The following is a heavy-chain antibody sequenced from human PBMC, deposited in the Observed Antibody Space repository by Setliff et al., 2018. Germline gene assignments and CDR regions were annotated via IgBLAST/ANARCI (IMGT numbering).Heavy chain of an antibody. CDR2: IYYSGST. Sequence: PSETLSLTCTVSGGSISSGDYYWSWIRQPPGKGLEWIGYIYYSGSTYYNPSLKSRVTISVDTSKNQFSLKLSSVTAADTAVYYCARGGEGALGTPYYGMDVWGQGTTVTVSS. D-gene: IGHD2-15*01. J-gene: IGHJ6*02. V-gene: IGHV4-30-4*08. CDR3: ARGGEGALGTPYYGMDV. CDR1: GGSISSGDYY.